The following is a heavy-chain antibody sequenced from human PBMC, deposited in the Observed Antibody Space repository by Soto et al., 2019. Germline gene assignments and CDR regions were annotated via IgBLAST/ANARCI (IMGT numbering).Heavy chain of an antibody. V-gene: IGHV1-3*01. CDR2: INAGNGNT. J-gene: IGHJ6*02. D-gene: IGHD3-10*01. CDR1: GYTFTSYA. CDR3: ARDRNYYGSGSYYNAYYYYYGMDV. Sequence: QVQLVQSGAEVKKPGASVKVSCKASGYTFTSYAMHWVRQAPGQRLEWMGWINAGNGNTKYSQKFQGRGTNTRDTSASTAYMELSSLRSEDTAVYYCARDRNYYGSGSYYNAYYYYYGMDVWGQGTTVTVSS.